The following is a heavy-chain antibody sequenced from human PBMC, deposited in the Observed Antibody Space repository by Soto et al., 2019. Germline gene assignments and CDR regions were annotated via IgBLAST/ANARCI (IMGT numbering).Heavy chain of an antibody. CDR1: GYTFTSYD. D-gene: IGHD6-13*01. CDR3: ARCVRWVAAPGLALWY. V-gene: IGHV1-8*01. CDR2: MNPNSGNT. Sequence: QVQLVQSGAEVKKPGASVKVSCKASGYTFTSYDINWVRQATGQGLEWMGWMNPNSGNTGYAQKFQGRVTMTRNTSLSTVYMELSSLRSDDTAVYYWARCVRWVAAPGLALWYWGQGTLVTVSS. J-gene: IGHJ4*02.